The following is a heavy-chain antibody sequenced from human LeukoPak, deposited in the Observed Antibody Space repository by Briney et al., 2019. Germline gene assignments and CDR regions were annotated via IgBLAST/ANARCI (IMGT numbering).Heavy chain of an antibody. CDR2: IDSGGST. Sequence: GGSLRLSCAASGFTVSSNYMSWVRQAPGKGLEWVSVIDSGGSTYYADFVKGRFTISRDNSRNTLYLQMNSLRAEDTAVYYCARSTVVTGRYYYYYMDVWGKGTTVSVSS. CDR3: ARSTVVTGRYYYYYMDV. CDR1: GFTVSSNY. J-gene: IGHJ6*03. D-gene: IGHD4-23*01. V-gene: IGHV3-53*01.